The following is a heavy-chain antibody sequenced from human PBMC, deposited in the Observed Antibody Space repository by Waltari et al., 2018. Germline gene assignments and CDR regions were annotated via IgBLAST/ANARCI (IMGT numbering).Heavy chain of an antibody. V-gene: IGHV3-7*01. CDR1: GFTFSSYW. D-gene: IGHD3-22*01. Sequence: EVQLVESGGGLVQPGGSLRLSCAASGFTFSSYWMSWVRQAPGKGLEWVANIKQDGSEKYYVDSVKGRFTISRDNAKNSLYLQMNSLRAEDTAVYYCASWSLQGGVTMIVVPKGYLGAFDIWGQGTMVTVSS. CDR2: IKQDGSEK. J-gene: IGHJ3*02. CDR3: ASWSLQGGVTMIVVPKGYLGAFDI.